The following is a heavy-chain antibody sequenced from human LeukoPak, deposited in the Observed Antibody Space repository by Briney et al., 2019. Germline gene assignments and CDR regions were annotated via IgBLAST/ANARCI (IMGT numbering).Heavy chain of an antibody. D-gene: IGHD6-6*01. CDR2: IYSGGTT. V-gene: IGHV3-53*05. J-gene: IGHJ4*02. CDR3: AKDGISYSRSSEREFDY. Sequence: GGSLRLSCAASGFTVSSNYMSWVRQAPGKGLEWVSIIYSGGTTDYADSVKGRFTISRDNSKNTLYLQMNSLRAEDTAVYYCAKDGISYSRSSEREFDYWGQGTLVTVSS. CDR1: GFTVSSNY.